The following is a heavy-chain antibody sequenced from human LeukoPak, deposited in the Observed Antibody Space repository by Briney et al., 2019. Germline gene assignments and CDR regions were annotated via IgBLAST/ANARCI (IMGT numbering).Heavy chain of an antibody. J-gene: IGHJ4*02. CDR1: GGTFSSYA. Sequence: SVKVSCKASGGTFSSYAISWVRQAPGQGLEWMGGIIPIFGTVNYAQKFQGRVTITTDESTSTAYMELSSLRSEDTAVYYCAREGGSSSPYFDYWGQGTLVTVSS. V-gene: IGHV1-69*05. CDR2: IIPIFGTV. CDR3: AREGGSSSPYFDY. D-gene: IGHD6-6*01.